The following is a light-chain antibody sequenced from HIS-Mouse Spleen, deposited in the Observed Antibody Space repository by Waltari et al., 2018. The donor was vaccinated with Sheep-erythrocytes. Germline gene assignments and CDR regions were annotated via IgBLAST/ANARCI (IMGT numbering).Light chain of an antibody. V-gene: IGLV3-1*01. CDR2: QNS. CDR1: KFGAKY. J-gene: IGLJ2*01. Sequence: SYELTQPPSVSVSPGQPASITCSGEKFGAKYACWLQQKPGQSPGLVIFQNSKRPSGIPERFSGSNSGNTATLTISGTQAMDEADYYCQAWDSSTAWNVVFGGGTKLTVL. CDR3: QAWDSSTAWNVV.